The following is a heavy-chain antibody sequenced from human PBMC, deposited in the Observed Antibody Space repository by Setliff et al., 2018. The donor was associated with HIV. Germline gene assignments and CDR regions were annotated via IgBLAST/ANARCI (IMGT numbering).Heavy chain of an antibody. CDR3: NIYYYYYMDV. CDR1: GGSFSGYY. CDR2: INHSGST. J-gene: IGHJ6*03. Sequence: SETLSLTCAVYGGSFSGYYWSWIRQPPGKGLEWIGEINHSGSTNYNPSLKSRVTISVDTSKNQFSLKLSSVTAADTAVYYCNIYYYYYMDVWGKGTSVTVSS. V-gene: IGHV4-34*01.